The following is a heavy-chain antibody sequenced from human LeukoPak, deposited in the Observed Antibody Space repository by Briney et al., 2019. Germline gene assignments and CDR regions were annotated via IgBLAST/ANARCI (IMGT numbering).Heavy chain of an antibody. D-gene: IGHD4-17*01. CDR3: AKDLTVTIYYYYYGMDV. J-gene: IGHJ6*02. CDR1: GFTFSSYA. CDR2: ISGSGGST. V-gene: IGHV3-23*01. Sequence: PGGSLRLSCAASGFTFSSYAMSWVRQAPGKGLEWVSAISGSGGSTYYADSVKGRFTISRDNSKNTLYLQMNSLRAEDTAVYYCAKDLTVTIYYYYYGMDVWGQGTTVTVSS.